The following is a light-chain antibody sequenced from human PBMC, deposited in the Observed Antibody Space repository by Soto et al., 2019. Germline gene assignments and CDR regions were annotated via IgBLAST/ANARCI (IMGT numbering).Light chain of an antibody. CDR3: QQYKTWPPLT. V-gene: IGKV3-15*01. CDR1: QSVSSN. J-gene: IGKJ4*01. CDR2: GAS. Sequence: EIVMTQSPATLSVSPGEGATLSCRASQSVSSNLAWYQQKPGQAPRLLIYGASTRATGIPARFSGSGSGTEFTLTICSLQSEDFAVYYCQQYKTWPPLTFGGGTRVEIK.